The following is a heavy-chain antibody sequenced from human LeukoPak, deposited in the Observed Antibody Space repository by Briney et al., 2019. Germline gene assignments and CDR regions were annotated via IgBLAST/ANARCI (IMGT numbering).Heavy chain of an antibody. CDR1: GFTFSSYW. CDR2: IKEDESEK. V-gene: IGHV3-7*01. Sequence: GGSLRLSCAASGFTFSSYWMSWVRQAPGKGLEWVANIKEDESEKYYVDSVKGRFTISRDNAKNSLYLQMNSLRVEDTAAYYCARVHYSSGWYIDYWGQGTLVTVSS. J-gene: IGHJ4*02. CDR3: ARVHYSSGWYIDY. D-gene: IGHD6-19*01.